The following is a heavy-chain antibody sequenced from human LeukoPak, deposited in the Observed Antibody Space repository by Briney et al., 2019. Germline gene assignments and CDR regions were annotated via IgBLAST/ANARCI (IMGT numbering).Heavy chain of an antibody. Sequence: SETLSLTCAASGDSPNRYNWNWVSQPPGKPLEYIGEINRAGTTNYNPSLKTLVTLSIDTSKNQFCLRLTSVATAHPAVYFCARGAGFDGYSRSGGCESRLCDVWGQGIPVSVSS. CDR3: ARGAGFDGYSRSGGCESRLCDV. D-gene: IGHD2-8*02. CDR1: GDSPNRYN. CDR2: INRAGTT. J-gene: IGHJ4*02. V-gene: IGHV4-34*01.